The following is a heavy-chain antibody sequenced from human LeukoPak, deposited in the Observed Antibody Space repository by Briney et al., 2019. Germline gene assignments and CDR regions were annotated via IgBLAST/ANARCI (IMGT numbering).Heavy chain of an antibody. CDR3: ARHTSSFDY. V-gene: IGHV4-39*01. J-gene: IGHJ4*02. CDR1: GGSISSSSYY. CDR2: IYYSGST. Sequence: SETLSLTCTVSGGSISSSSYYWGWIRQPPGKGLEWIGSIYYSGSTYYNPSLKSRVTISVDTSKNQFSLKLSSVTAADTAVYYCARHTSSFDYWGQRTLVTVSS.